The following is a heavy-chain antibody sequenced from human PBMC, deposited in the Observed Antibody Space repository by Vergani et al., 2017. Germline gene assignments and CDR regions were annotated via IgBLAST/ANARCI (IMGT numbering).Heavy chain of an antibody. D-gene: IGHD3-3*01. CDR1: GYTLTELS. J-gene: IGHJ6*02. Sequence: QVQLVQSGAEVKKPGASVKVSCKVSGYTLTELSMHWVRQAPGKGLEWMGGFDPEDGETIYEQKFQGRVTMTEDTSTDTAYMELSSLRSEDTAVYYCAITILGVVIRGGGYYYGMDVWGQGTTVTVSS. V-gene: IGHV1-24*01. CDR3: AITILGVVIRGGGYYYGMDV. CDR2: FDPEDGET.